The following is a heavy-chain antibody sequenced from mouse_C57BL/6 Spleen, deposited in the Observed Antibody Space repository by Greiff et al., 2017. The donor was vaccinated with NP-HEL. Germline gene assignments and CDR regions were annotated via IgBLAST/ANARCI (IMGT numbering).Heavy chain of an antibody. Sequence: VQLKQSGAELVRPGTSVKVSCKASGYAFTNYLIEWVKQRPGQGLEWIGVINPGSGGTNYNEKFKGKATLTADKSSSTAYMQLSSLTSEDSAVYFCARAEPLYYFDYWGQGTTLTVSS. CDR3: ARAEPLYYFDY. CDR1: GYAFTNYL. CDR2: INPGSGGT. D-gene: IGHD6-1*01. J-gene: IGHJ2*01. V-gene: IGHV1-54*01.